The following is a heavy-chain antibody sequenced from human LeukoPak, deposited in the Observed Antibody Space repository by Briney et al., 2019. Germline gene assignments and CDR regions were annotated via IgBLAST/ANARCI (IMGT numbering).Heavy chain of an antibody. CDR2: INHSGST. CDR3: ARGLMYYDILTGYTSADAFDI. Sequence: SETLSLTCAVYGGSFSGYYWSWIRQPPGKGLEWIGEINHSGSTNYNPSLKCRVTISVDTSKNQFSLKLSSVTAADTAVYYCARGLMYYDILTGYTSADAFDIWGQGTMVTVSS. CDR1: GGSFSGYY. J-gene: IGHJ3*02. V-gene: IGHV4-34*01. D-gene: IGHD3-9*01.